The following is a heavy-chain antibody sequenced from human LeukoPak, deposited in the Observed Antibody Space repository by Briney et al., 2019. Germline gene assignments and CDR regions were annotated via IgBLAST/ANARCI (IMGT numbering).Heavy chain of an antibody. D-gene: IGHD6-13*01. V-gene: IGHV3-30-3*01. Sequence: GGSLRLSCSASGFPFSSNAMHWVRQAPGKGLEWVAVISYDGSNKYYADSVKGRFTISRDSSKNTLYLQMNSLRAEDTAVYYCARDRSWPLYFDYWGQGTLVTVSS. CDR3: ARDRSWPLYFDY. CDR2: ISYDGSNK. J-gene: IGHJ4*02. CDR1: GFPFSSNA.